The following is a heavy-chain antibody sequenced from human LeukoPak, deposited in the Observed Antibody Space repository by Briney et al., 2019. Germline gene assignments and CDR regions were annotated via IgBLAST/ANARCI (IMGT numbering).Heavy chain of an antibody. D-gene: IGHD3-10*01. CDR3: AKSQDYGSGSYYKDYYYYYYMDV. J-gene: IGHJ6*03. Sequence: GGSLRLSCAASGFTFSSYAMSWVRQAPGNGLEWVPAISGSGGITYYADSVKGRFTISRDNSKNTLYLQMNSLRAEDTAVYYCAKSQDYGSGSYYKDYYYYYYMDVWGKRTTVTVSS. CDR2: ISGSGGIT. CDR1: GFTFSSYA. V-gene: IGHV3-23*01.